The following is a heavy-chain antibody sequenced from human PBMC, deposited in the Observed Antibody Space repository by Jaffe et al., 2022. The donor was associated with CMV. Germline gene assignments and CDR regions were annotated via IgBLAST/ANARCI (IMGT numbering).Heavy chain of an antibody. CDR3: ARAVQYDYVWGPDFDY. CDR2: ISSSSSYI. V-gene: IGHV3-21*01. D-gene: IGHD3-16*01. J-gene: IGHJ4*02. Sequence: EVQLVESGGGLVKPGGSLRLSCAASGFTFSSYSMNWVRQAPGKGLEWVSSISSSSSYIYYADSVKGRFTISRDNAKNSLYLQMNSLRAEDTAVYYCARAVQYDYVWGPDFDYWGQGTLVTVSS. CDR1: GFTFSSYS.